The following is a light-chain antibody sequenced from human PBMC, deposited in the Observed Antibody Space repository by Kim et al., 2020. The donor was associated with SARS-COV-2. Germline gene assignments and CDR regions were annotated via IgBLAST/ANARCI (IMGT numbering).Light chain of an antibody. CDR2: GKN. CDR1: SLRSYY. Sequence: SSELTQDPAVSAAVGQTVRITCQGDSLRSYYASWYQQKPGQAPLLVIHGKNERHSGIPDRFSGSKSGDTDSLNITGAQAEDEADYYCNSRDNSGRHVVFGGGTQLNDL. V-gene: IGLV3-19*01. J-gene: IGLJ2*01. CDR3: NSRDNSGRHVV.